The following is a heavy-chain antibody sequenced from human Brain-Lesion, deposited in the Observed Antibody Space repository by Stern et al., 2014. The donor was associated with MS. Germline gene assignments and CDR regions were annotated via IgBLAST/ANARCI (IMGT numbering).Heavy chain of an antibody. CDR3: ATLSPGAGGNYYRHFDY. CDR2: FDPEDGET. CDR1: GYTLPELS. J-gene: IGHJ4*02. Sequence: VQLVQSGAEVKQPGASVKVSCKVSGYTLPELSMHWVRQAPRKGLEWMGGFDPEDGETIDEQKVQGRGTMTEDTSTDTAYMELSSLRSEDTAVYYCATLSPGAGGNYYRHFDYWGQGTLVTVSS. V-gene: IGHV1-24*01. D-gene: IGHD1-26*01.